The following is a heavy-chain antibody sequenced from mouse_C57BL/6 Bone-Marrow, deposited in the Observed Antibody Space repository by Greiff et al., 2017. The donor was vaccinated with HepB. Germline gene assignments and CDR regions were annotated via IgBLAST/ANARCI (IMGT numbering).Heavy chain of an antibody. CDR1: GYTFTNYG. J-gene: IGHJ2*01. CDR3: ARMTAQAHFDY. Sequence: QVQLQQSGAELVRPGTSVKMSCKASGYTFTNYGIGWAKQRPGHGLEWIGDIYPGGGYTNYNEKFKGKATLTADKSSSTAYMQFSSLTSEDSAIYYCARMTAQAHFDYWGQGTTLTVSS. CDR2: IYPGGGYT. D-gene: IGHD3-2*02. V-gene: IGHV1-63*01.